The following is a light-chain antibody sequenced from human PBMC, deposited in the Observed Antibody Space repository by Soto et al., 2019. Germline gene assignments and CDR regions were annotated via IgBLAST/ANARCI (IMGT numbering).Light chain of an antibody. J-gene: IGLJ2*01. CDR1: SSDVGGYNY. CDR3: SSYASSSPVV. Sequence: QSALTQPASVSVSPGQSITISCTGTSSDVGGYNYVSWYQQHPGKAPKLMIYDVSNRPSGVANRFSGSKSGNTASLTISGLQAEDEADYYCSSYASSSPVVFVGGTQVTVL. CDR2: DVS. V-gene: IGLV2-14*01.